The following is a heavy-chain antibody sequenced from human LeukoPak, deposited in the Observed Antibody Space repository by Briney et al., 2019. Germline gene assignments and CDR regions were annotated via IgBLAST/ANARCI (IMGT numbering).Heavy chain of an antibody. J-gene: IGHJ6*03. CDR2: TYHSGTS. D-gene: IGHD2-15*01. CDR3: ARTTEGYCRGRSCYSYYYYMDV. Sequence: SETLSLTCTVSGYSISNGYYWGWIRRPPGKGLEWIGTTYHSGTSYYNPSLKSRVTISVDTSKNQFSLKLSSVTAADTAVYYCARTTEGYCRGRSCYSYYYYMDVWGKGTTVTVS. V-gene: IGHV4-38-2*02. CDR1: GYSISNGYY.